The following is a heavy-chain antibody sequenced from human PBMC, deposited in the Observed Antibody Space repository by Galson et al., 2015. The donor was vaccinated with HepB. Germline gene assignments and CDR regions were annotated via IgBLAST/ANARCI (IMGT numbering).Heavy chain of an antibody. Sequence: QSGAEVKKPGESLRISCQGSGYSFTSYWISWERQMPGKGLEWMGRIDPSDSYTNYSPSFQGHVTISADKSISTAYLQWSSLKASDTAMYYCARHLGYSSSWYGPSWYFDLWGRGTLVTVSS. V-gene: IGHV5-10-1*01. CDR2: IDPSDSYT. J-gene: IGHJ2*01. CDR3: ARHLGYSSSWYGPSWYFDL. CDR1: GYSFTSYW. D-gene: IGHD6-13*01.